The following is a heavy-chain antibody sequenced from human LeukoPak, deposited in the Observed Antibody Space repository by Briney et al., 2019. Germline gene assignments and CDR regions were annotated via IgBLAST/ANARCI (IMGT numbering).Heavy chain of an antibody. Sequence: ASVKVSCKASGYTFTSYDINWVRQATGQGLEWMGWMNPNSGNTGYAQKFQGRVTMTRNTSISTAYMELSSLRSGDTAVYYCARGGHDFWSGYQDYWGQGTLVTVSS. J-gene: IGHJ4*02. D-gene: IGHD3-3*01. CDR2: MNPNSGNT. CDR1: GYTFTSYD. V-gene: IGHV1-8*01. CDR3: ARGGHDFWSGYQDY.